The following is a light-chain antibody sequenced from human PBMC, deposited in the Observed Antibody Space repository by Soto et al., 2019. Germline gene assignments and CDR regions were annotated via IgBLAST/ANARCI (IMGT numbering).Light chain of an antibody. J-gene: IGKJ4*01. V-gene: IGKV4-1*01. CDR1: QSVLYTSNNKNY. Sequence: DIVMTQSPDSLAVSLGERATINCKSSQSVLYTSNNKNYLAWYQQKPGQPPKLLIYWASTRESGVPDRFSGSASGTDFTLTIDSLQAEDVAVYYCQQHYSSPLTFGGGTKVEIK. CDR3: QQHYSSPLT. CDR2: WAS.